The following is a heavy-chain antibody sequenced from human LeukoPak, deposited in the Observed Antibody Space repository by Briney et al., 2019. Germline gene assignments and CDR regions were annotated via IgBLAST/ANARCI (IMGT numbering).Heavy chain of an antibody. CDR2: IYSGGST. D-gene: IGHD3-10*01. CDR1: GLTLSSNY. Sequence: PGGSLRLSCVASGLTLSSNYMSWVRQAPGKGLEWVSVIYSGGSTYSAESVKGRFTISRDNLKNTLYLQMYNLRAEDTAVYYCARDPAIYASASYFMHWGQGTLVTVSS. CDR3: ARDPAIYASASYFMH. J-gene: IGHJ4*02. V-gene: IGHV3-53*01.